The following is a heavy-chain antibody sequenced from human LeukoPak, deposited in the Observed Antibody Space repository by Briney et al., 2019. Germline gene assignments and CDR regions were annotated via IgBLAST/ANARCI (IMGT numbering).Heavy chain of an antibody. V-gene: IGHV3-30-3*01. CDR2: ISYDGSNK. Sequence: PGGSLRLSCAASGFTFSSYAMHWVRQAPGKGLEWVAVISYDGSNKYYADSVKGRFTISRDNSKNTLYLQMNSLRAEDTAVYYCARDRDVPLSVGATAILLNYYFDYWGQGTLVTVSS. CDR1: GFTFSSYA. CDR3: ARDRDVPLSVGATAILLNYYFDY. D-gene: IGHD1-26*01. J-gene: IGHJ4*02.